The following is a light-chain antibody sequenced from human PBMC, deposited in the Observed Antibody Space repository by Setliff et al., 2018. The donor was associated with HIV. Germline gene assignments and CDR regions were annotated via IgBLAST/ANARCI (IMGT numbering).Light chain of an antibody. V-gene: IGLV2-14*03. Sequence: QSALAQPASVSGSPGQSITISCTGTSSDVGGYNYVSWYQQHPGKAPKLMIYDVTNRPSGVSNRFSGSNSGNTASLTISGLQAEDEADYYCSSYASFGSTTGFVFGTGTKVTVL. CDR2: DVT. J-gene: IGLJ1*01. CDR1: SSDVGGYNY. CDR3: SSYASFGSTTGFV.